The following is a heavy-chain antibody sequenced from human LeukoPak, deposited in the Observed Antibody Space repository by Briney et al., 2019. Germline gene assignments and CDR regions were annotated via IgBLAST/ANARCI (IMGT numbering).Heavy chain of an antibody. Sequence: GGSLRLSCAASGFTFSSYSMNWVRQAPGKGLEWVSYISSSSSTKYYADSVKGRFTISRDNAKNSLYLQMNSLRAEDTAVYYCAREYSSSSGKAFDIWGQGTVVTVSS. CDR2: ISSSSSTK. D-gene: IGHD6-6*01. CDR3: AREYSSSSGKAFDI. V-gene: IGHV3-48*04. J-gene: IGHJ3*02. CDR1: GFTFSSYS.